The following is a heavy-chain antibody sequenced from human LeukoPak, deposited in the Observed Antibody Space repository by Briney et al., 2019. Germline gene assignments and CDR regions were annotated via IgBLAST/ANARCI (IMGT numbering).Heavy chain of an antibody. CDR2: IYSGSST. Sequence: PGGSLRLSCAASGFPFISNYMSWVRPAPGKGLEWVSVIYSGSSTNYADSVKGRFTISRDNSKNTLYLQMNSLRAEDTAIYYCARNYYNSSGYYPFDYWGQGTLVTVSS. V-gene: IGHV3-53*01. CDR3: ARNYYNSSGYYPFDY. J-gene: IGHJ4*02. D-gene: IGHD3-22*01. CDR1: GFPFISNY.